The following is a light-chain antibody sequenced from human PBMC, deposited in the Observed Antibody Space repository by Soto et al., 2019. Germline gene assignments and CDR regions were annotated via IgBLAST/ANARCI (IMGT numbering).Light chain of an antibody. CDR2: DVS. CDR3: SSYTSTNAYV. J-gene: IGLJ1*01. Sequence: QSVLTQPASVSGSPGQSITISCTGTSSNVGAYTYVSWYQQHPGEAPRLLIYDVSNRPSGVSNRFSGSKSGKTASLTISGMQVEDEADYYCSSYTSTNAYVFATGTKVTVL. CDR1: SSNVGAYTY. V-gene: IGLV2-14*03.